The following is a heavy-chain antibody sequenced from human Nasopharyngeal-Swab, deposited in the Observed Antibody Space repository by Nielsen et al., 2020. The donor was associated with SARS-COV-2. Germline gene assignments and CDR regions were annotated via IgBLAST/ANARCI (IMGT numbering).Heavy chain of an antibody. CDR1: GFTFDDYA. J-gene: IGHJ3*02. D-gene: IGHD3-10*01. V-gene: IGHV3-43*02. CDR3: AKGWFGELFGAFDI. Sequence: GESLKISCAASGFTFDDYAMHWVRQAPGKGLEWVSLISGDGGSTYYADSAKGRFTISRDNSKTSLYLQMNSLRTEDTALYYCAKGWFGELFGAFDIWGQGTMVTVSS. CDR2: ISGDGGST.